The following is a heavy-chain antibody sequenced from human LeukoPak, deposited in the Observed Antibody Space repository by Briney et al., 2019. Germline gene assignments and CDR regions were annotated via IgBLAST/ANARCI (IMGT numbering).Heavy chain of an antibody. J-gene: IGHJ1*01. D-gene: IGHD2-21*01. CDR2: ITPMFGTA. CDR3: ARDSSEFRSLIPH. CDR1: GGTFSSYA. V-gene: IGHV1-69*13. Sequence: ASVKVSCEASGGTFSSYAISWVRQAPGQGLEWMGGITPMFGTAKYAQKFQGRVTITADESTSTAYMELSSLRSEDTAVYYCARDSSEFRSLIPHWGQGTLVTVSS.